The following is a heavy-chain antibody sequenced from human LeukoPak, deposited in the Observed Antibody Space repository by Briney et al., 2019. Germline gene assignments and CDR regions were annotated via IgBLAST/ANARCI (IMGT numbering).Heavy chain of an antibody. Sequence: PGGSLRLSCAASGFTFSNAWMSWVRQAPGKWLEWVGCIKSKTDSGTTDYAAPVKGRFTISRDDSKNTLYLQMNSLKTEDTAVYYCTTGLTYYYDSSGYYPIDYWGQGTLVTVSS. D-gene: IGHD3-22*01. CDR1: GFTFSNAW. CDR2: IKSKTDSGTT. V-gene: IGHV3-15*01. CDR3: TTGLTYYYDSSGYYPIDY. J-gene: IGHJ4*02.